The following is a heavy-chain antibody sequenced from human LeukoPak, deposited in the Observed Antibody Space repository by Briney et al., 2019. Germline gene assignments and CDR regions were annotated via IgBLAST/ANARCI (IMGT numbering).Heavy chain of an antibody. J-gene: IGHJ3*02. CDR3: AKGWGSLNDAFDI. CDR2: ISAYNGNT. V-gene: IGHV1-18*01. CDR1: GYTFTSYG. D-gene: IGHD7-27*01. Sequence: ASVKVSCKASGYTFTSYGISWVRQAPGQGLERMGWISAYNGNTNYAQKLQGRVTMTTDTSTSTAYMELSSLRSEDTAVYYCAKGWGSLNDAFDIWGQGTMVTVSS.